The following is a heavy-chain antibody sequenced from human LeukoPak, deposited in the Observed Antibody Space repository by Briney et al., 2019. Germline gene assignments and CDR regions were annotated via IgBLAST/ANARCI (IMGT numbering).Heavy chain of an antibody. CDR2: ISGSGGST. J-gene: IGHJ3*02. V-gene: IGHV3-23*01. CDR1: GFTFSSYA. D-gene: IGHD3-22*01. CDR3: AKPSYYYDIRAAFDI. Sequence: PGGSLRLSCAASGFTFSSYAMSWVRQAPGKGLEWVSSISGSGGSTYYADSVKGRFTISRDNSKNTLYLQMNSLRAEDTAVYYCAKPSYYYDIRAAFDIWGQGTMVTGSS.